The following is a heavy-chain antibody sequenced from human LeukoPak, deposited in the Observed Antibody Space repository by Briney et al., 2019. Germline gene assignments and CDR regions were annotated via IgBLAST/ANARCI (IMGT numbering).Heavy chain of an antibody. CDR1: GLTFSDYD. D-gene: IGHD1-1*01. V-gene: IGHV3-13*01. CDR2: IGTAGDT. Sequence: PGGSLRLSCAASGLTFSDYDMHWVRQATGKGLEWASAIGTAGDTYYTGSVKGRFTISRENAKNSLYLQMNSLRAGDTAVYYCARVAKERVGGVYYFDYWGQGTLVTVSS. J-gene: IGHJ4*02. CDR3: ARVAKERVGGVYYFDY.